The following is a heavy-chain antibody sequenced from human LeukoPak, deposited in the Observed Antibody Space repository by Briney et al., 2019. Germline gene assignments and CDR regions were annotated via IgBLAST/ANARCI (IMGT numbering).Heavy chain of an antibody. Sequence: ASVKVSCKVSGYTLTELSMHWVRQAPGKGLEWMGGFDPEDGETIYAQKFQGRVTMTEDTSTDTAYMELSSLRSEDTAVYYCATEPIVVVPAATRTGMDVWGKGTTVTVSS. CDR2: FDPEDGET. D-gene: IGHD2-2*01. CDR1: GYTLTELS. V-gene: IGHV1-24*01. J-gene: IGHJ6*03. CDR3: ATEPIVVVPAATRTGMDV.